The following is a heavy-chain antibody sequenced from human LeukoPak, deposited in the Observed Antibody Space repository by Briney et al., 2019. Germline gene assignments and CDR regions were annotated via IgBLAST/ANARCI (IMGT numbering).Heavy chain of an antibody. J-gene: IGHJ5*02. CDR1: GGSISSGGYS. Sequence: SETLSLTCAVSGGSISSGGYSWSWIRQPPGKGLEWIGYIYHSGSTYYNPSLKSRVTISVDRSKNQFSLKLSSVTAADTAVYYCARVGFNWFHPWGQGTLVTVSS. CDR2: IYHSGST. CDR3: ARVGFNWFHP. D-gene: IGHD2-15*01. V-gene: IGHV4-30-2*01.